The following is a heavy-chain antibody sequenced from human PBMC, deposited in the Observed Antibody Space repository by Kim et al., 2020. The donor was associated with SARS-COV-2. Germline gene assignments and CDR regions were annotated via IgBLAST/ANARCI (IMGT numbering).Heavy chain of an antibody. V-gene: IGHV5-51*01. D-gene: IGHD3-10*01. CDR2: IYPGDSDT. CDR1: GYSFTSYW. J-gene: IGHJ5*02. Sequence: GESLKISCKGSGYSFTSYWIGWVRQMPGKGLEWMGIIYPGDSDTRYSPSFQGQVTISADKSISTAYLQWSSLKASDTAMYYCARLRYYGSGSYQGGSWFDPRGQGTLVTVSS. CDR3: ARLRYYGSGSYQGGSWFDP.